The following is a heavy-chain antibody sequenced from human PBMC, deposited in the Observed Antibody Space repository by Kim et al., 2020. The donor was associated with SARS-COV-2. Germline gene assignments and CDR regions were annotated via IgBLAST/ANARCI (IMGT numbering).Heavy chain of an antibody. V-gene: IGHV3-33*01. CDR1: GFTFSNYG. CDR3: AREPRRDDYGWGPDY. Sequence: GGSLRLSYAAFGFTFSNYGMHWVRQAPGKGLEWVALVWHDGTKQYYTDSLKGRFTISRDNFKNALYLQMDSLRVEDTAVYYCAREPRRDDYGWGPDYWG. J-gene: IGHJ4*01. CDR2: VWHDGTKQ. D-gene: IGHD3-16*01.